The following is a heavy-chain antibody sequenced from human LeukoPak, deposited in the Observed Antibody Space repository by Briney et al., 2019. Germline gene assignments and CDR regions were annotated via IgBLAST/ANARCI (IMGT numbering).Heavy chain of an antibody. V-gene: IGHV3-23*01. CDR2: ISGSGGST. CDR1: GFTFSSDA. D-gene: IGHD3-22*01. J-gene: IGHJ4*02. Sequence: GGSLRLSCAASGFTFSSDAMSWVRQAPGKGPEWVSAISGSGGSTYYAVSVKGRFTISRDNSKNTLYLQMNSLRAEDTAVYYCAKAVEEDYYDSSGYYGYWGKGTLVTVSS. CDR3: AKAVEEDYYDSSGYYGY.